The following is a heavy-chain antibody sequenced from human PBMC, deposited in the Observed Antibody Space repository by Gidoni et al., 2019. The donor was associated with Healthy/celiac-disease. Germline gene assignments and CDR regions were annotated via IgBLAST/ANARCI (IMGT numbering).Heavy chain of an antibody. Sequence: QVQLVESGGGVVQPGRSLRLSCAASGFTFSSYGMHWVRQAPGKGLEWVAVIWYDGSNKYYADSVKGRFTISRDNSKNTLYLQMNSLRAEDTAVYYCARANYGDYGTPWGYWGQGTLVTVSS. D-gene: IGHD4-17*01. CDR2: IWYDGSNK. CDR3: ARANYGDYGTPWGY. CDR1: GFTFSSYG. J-gene: IGHJ4*02. V-gene: IGHV3-33*01.